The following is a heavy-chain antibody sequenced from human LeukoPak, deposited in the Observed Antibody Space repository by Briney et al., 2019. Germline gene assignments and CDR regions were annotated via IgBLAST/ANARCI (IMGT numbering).Heavy chain of an antibody. D-gene: IGHD1-26*01. CDR2: INHSGST. V-gene: IGHV4-34*01. J-gene: IGHJ4*02. CDR1: GGSISSYY. CDR3: ARIGATKGY. Sequence: SETLSLTCTVSGGSISSYYWSWIRQPPGKGLEWIGEINHSGSTNYNPSLKSRVTISVDTSKNQFSLKLSSVTAADTAVYYCARIGATKGYWGQGTLVTVSS.